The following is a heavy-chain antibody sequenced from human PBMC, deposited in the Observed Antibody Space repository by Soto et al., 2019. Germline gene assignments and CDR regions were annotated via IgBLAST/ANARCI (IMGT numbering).Heavy chain of an antibody. CDR3: ARGIAVAGDPHWFDP. J-gene: IGHJ5*02. D-gene: IGHD6-19*01. Sequence: QLQLQESGPGLVKPSETLSLTCTVSGGSISSSSYYWGWIRQPPGKGLEWIGSIYYSGSTYYNPSLKSRVTISVDTSKNQFSLKLSSVTAADTAVYYCARGIAVAGDPHWFDPWGQGTLVTVSS. CDR1: GGSISSSSYY. V-gene: IGHV4-39*01. CDR2: IYYSGST.